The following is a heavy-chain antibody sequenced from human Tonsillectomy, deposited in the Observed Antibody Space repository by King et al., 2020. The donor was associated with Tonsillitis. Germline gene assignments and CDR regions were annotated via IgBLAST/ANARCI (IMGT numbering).Heavy chain of an antibody. CDR1: GFTFISYA. CDR2: ISGSGGST. CDR3: AKGRYSSGWYDY. D-gene: IGHD6-19*01. J-gene: IGHJ4*02. V-gene: IGHV3-23*04. Sequence: VQLVESGGGLVQPGGSLRLSCAASGFTFISYAMSWVRQAPGKGLEWVSAISGSGGSTYYADSVKGLLTISRDNSKKTLYLQMNSLRAEDTAVYYCAKGRYSSGWYDYWGQGTLVTVSS.